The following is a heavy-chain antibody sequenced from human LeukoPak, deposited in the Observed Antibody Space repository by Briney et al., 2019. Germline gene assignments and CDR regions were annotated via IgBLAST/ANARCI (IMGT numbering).Heavy chain of an antibody. CDR3: AKRGVVIRVILVGFHKEAYYFDS. J-gene: IGHJ4*02. V-gene: IGHV3-30*04. D-gene: IGHD3-22*01. CDR1: GFTFSSYA. Sequence: GSSLTLSCAASGFTFSSYAMHWVRQAPGKGLEWVAVISYDGSNKYYADSVKGRFTISRDNPKNTLYLQMNSLRAEDTAVYFCAKRGVVIRVILVGFHKEAYYFDSWGQGALVTVSS. CDR2: ISYDGSNK.